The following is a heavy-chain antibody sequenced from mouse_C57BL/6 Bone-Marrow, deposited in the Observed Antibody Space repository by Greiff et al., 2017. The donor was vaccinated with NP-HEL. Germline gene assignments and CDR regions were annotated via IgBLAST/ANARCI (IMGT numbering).Heavy chain of an antibody. D-gene: IGHD2-4*01. CDR1: GSSLTSCSS. V-gene: IGHV3-6*01. Sequence: EVQLQESGPGLVNPSQSLSLTCSVTGSSLTSCSSFTFLLHFPFPPLSFLFSLLSYCRHNYNPSLKNRISITRDTSKNQFFLKLNSVTTEDTATYYCAREYYDYDVGYYAMDYWGQGTSVTVSS. CDR3: AREYYDYDVGYYAMDY. J-gene: IGHJ4*01. CDR2: LLSYCRH.